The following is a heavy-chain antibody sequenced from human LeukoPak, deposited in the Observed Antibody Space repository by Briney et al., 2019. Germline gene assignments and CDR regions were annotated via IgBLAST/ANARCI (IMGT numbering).Heavy chain of an antibody. CDR2: ISWNSDSI. D-gene: IGHD1-26*01. CDR1: GFTFDDYA. CDR3: AKDISGSYYGLFDY. V-gene: IGHV3-9*03. Sequence: GGSLRLSCAASGFTFDDYAMHWVRQAPGKGLEWVSGISWNSDSIGYADSVKGRFTISRDNAKNSLYLQMNSLRAEDMALYCCAKDISGSYYGLFDYWGQGTLVTVSS. J-gene: IGHJ4*02.